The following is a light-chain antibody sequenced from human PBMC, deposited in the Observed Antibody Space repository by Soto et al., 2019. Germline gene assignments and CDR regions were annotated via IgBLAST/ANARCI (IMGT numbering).Light chain of an antibody. CDR3: CSYAGDSTYV. V-gene: IGLV2-23*01. J-gene: IGLJ1*01. Sequence: QSALTQPASVSGSPGQSITISCTGTSGDVGSYNLVSWYQQHPDKAPKLMIYEGSKRPSGVSNRFSASKSGNTASLTISGLQTEDEADYYCCSYAGDSTYVFGTGTKLTV. CDR2: EGS. CDR1: SGDVGSYNL.